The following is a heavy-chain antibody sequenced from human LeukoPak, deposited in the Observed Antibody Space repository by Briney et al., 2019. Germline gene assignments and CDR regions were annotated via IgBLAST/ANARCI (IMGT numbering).Heavy chain of an antibody. J-gene: IGHJ5*02. CDR1: GGSFSGYY. CDR2: INHSGST. V-gene: IGHV4-34*01. Sequence: SETLSLTCAVYGGSFSGYYWSWIRQPPGKGLEWIGEINHSGSTNYNPSLKSRVTISVDTSKNQFSPKLSSVTAADTAVYYCARGTRTFDPWGQGTLVTVSS. CDR3: ARGTRTFDP.